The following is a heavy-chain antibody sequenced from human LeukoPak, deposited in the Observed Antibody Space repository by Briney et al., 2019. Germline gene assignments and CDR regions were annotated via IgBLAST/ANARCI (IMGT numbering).Heavy chain of an antibody. Sequence: ASVTVSCKASGYTFTSYGISWVRQAPGQGLEWMGWISAYNGNTKYAQKLQGRVTMTTDTSTSTAYMELRSLRSDDTAVYYCARFGGFRLRYFDGLVPYYFDYWGQGTLVTVSS. V-gene: IGHV1-18*01. CDR3: ARFGGFRLRYFDGLVPYYFDY. J-gene: IGHJ4*02. CDR1: GYTFTSYG. D-gene: IGHD3-9*01. CDR2: ISAYNGNT.